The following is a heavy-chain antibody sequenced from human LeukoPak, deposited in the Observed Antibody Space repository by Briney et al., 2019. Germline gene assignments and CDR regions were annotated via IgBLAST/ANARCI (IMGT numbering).Heavy chain of an antibody. J-gene: IGHJ5*02. V-gene: IGHV3-21*01. CDR2: ISSSSSYI. Sequence: GGSLRLSCAASGFTFSSYSMSWVRQAPGKGLEWVSSISSSSSYIYYADSVEGRFTISRDNAKNSLYLQMNSLRAEDTAVYYCARDPNSKLGGWPNWFDPWGQGTLVTVSS. CDR1: GFTFSSYS. D-gene: IGHD6-19*01. CDR3: ARDPNSKLGGWPNWFDP.